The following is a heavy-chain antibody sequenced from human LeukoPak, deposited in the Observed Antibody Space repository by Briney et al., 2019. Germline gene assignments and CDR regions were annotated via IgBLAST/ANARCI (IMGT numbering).Heavy chain of an antibody. CDR2: IYYSGRT. V-gene: IGHV4-31*03. CDR3: ARAYTSSCRWFDP. CDR1: SRSNLSGRYY. D-gene: IGHD6-13*01. Sequence: SQTLSLTCTVSSRSNLSGRYYWRWIRQHPGKGLDWMAYIYYSGRTYYTPSLKSRVTISVVTSKSQCSLKLSSVPAADTAVYYCARAYTSSCRWFDPWGQGTLVTVSS. J-gene: IGHJ5*02.